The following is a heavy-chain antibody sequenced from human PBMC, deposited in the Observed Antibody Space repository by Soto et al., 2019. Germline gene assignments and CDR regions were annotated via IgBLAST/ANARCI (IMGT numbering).Heavy chain of an antibody. Sequence: PSETLSLTCTVSGTSISSYFWTWIRQPAGKGLDWIGRISTSGTTNYNPSLKSRVTMSVDTSKNHFSLNLSSVTAADTAVYYCAREAGPDRWFDPWGQGILATVSS. D-gene: IGHD6-19*01. J-gene: IGHJ5*02. CDR2: ISTSGTT. CDR1: GTSISSYF. V-gene: IGHV4-4*07. CDR3: AREAGPDRWFDP.